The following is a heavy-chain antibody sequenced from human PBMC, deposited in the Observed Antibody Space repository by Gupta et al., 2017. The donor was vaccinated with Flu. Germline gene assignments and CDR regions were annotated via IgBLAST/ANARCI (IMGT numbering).Heavy chain of an antibody. D-gene: IGHD2-8*01. CDR2: INAADGNT. J-gene: IGHJ4*02. Sequence: QVHLVQSGAEVKKPGASVKVSCKAPEDNFSRYAIYWMRQAPGQRLEWMGRINAADGNTKDSQKFQGRITITKDTSANTAYMELNSLKSEDTAVYYCARGAIYCTNGVCSWGYYFENWGQGTLVTVSS. CDR3: ARGAIYCTNGVCSWGYYFEN. CDR1: EDNFSRYA. V-gene: IGHV1-3*01.